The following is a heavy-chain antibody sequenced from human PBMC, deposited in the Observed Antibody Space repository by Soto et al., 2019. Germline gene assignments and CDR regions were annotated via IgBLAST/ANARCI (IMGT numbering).Heavy chain of an antibody. CDR3: ARLGLGWGFPFAR. CDR2: IYHSGST. CDR1: GGSVSNDAYY. J-gene: IGHJ4*02. V-gene: IGHV4-61*08. D-gene: IGHD3-16*01. Sequence: QVQLQESGPGLMKPSETLSLTCTVSGGSVSNDAYYWSWIRQPPGKGLEWIGYIYHSGSTYYNPALKSPAHISIVMSENQFCMRLNSVPAAETAVYYCARLGLGWGFPFARWGQGTLVIASS.